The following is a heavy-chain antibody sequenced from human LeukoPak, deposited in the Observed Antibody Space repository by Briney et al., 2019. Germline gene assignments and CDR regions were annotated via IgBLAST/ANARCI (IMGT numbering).Heavy chain of an antibody. CDR3: ARGWGYSSGRYVWFDP. J-gene: IGHJ5*02. V-gene: IGHV4-34*01. Sequence: PSETLSLTCAVYGGSFSGYYWSWIRQPPGKGLEWIGEINHSGSTNYNPSLKSRVTISVDTSKNQFSLKLSSVTAADTAVYYCARGWGYSSGRYVWFDPWGQGTLVTVSS. CDR1: GGSFSGYY. D-gene: IGHD6-19*01. CDR2: INHSGST.